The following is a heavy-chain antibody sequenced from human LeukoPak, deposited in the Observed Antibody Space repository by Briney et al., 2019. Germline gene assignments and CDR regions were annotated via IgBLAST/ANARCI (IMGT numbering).Heavy chain of an antibody. J-gene: IGHJ6*02. CDR2: ISRSSSII. D-gene: IGHD2-8*02. V-gene: IGHV3-48*04. CDR3: TRVQAGRSGLMDV. Sequence: GGSLRLSCAASGFTFSDYIMNWVRQAAGKGLEWVSYISRSSSIIYYADSVKGRFTISRDIAKNTVYLQMNSLRAEDAVLYYCTRVQAGRSGLMDVWGRGTTVTVPS. CDR1: GFTFSDYI.